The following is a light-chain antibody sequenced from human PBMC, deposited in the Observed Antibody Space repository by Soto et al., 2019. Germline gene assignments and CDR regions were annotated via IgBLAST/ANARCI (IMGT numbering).Light chain of an antibody. CDR1: SGSIASNY. V-gene: IGLV6-57*04. CDR2: EDN. CDR3: QSYDSSPLWV. J-gene: IGLJ1*01. Sequence: NFMLTQPHSVSESPGKTVTISCTRSSGSIASNYVQWYQQRPGSAPTTVIYEDNQRPSGVPDRFSGSIDSSSNSASLTISGLKTEDEADYYCQSYDSSPLWVFGTGTKV.